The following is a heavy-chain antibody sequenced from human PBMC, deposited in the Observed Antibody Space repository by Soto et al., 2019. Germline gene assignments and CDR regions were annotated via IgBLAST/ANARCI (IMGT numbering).Heavy chain of an antibody. CDR1: GYTFTSYA. J-gene: IGHJ5*02. Sequence: SVKVSCKASGYTFTSYAMHWVRQAPGQRLEWMGGIIPIFGTANYAQKFQGRVTITADESTSTAYMELSSLRSEDTAVYYCARGGGGDFLPPNWFDPRGQGTLVTVSS. V-gene: IGHV1-69*13. CDR2: IIPIFGTA. CDR3: ARGGGGDFLPPNWFDP. D-gene: IGHD2-21*02.